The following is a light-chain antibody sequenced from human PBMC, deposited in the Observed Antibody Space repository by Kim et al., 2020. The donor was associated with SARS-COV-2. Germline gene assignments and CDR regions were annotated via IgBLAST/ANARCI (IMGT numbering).Light chain of an antibody. J-gene: IGKJ3*01. CDR1: QSVSNNY. Sequence: EIVLTQSPGTLSLSPGERATLSCRASQSVSNNYLAWYQQKPGQAPRLLIHGAYNRAVGIPDRFSGSGSGTDFTLTISRLEPEDFAVYYCQHGDNSPLITFGPGTKVDIK. V-gene: IGKV3-20*01. CDR2: GAY. CDR3: QHGDNSPLIT.